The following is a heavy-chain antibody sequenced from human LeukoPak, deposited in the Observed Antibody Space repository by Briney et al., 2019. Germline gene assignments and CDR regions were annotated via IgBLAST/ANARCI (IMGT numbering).Heavy chain of an antibody. CDR1: GGSISSYY. Sequence: SETLSLTCTVSGGSISSYYWSWIRQPPGKGLEWIGYIYYSGSTNYNHSLKSRVTISVDTSKNQFSLKLSSVTAADTAVYYCARQVGAEQWLAPMDVWGQGTTVTVSS. J-gene: IGHJ6*02. CDR3: ARQVGAEQWLAPMDV. D-gene: IGHD6-19*01. CDR2: IYYSGST. V-gene: IGHV4-59*08.